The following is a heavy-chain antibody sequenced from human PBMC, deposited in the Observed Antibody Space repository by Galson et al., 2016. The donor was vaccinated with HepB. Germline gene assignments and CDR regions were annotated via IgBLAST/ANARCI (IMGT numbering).Heavy chain of an antibody. J-gene: IGHJ4*02. CDR3: AKRHEFCPPVGCSVDY. CDR1: GFLFRGYG. V-gene: IGHV3-30*18. Sequence: SLRLSCAGSGFLFRGYGMHWVRQAPGKGPEWVAADSMDGRRKFYSDSVGGRFTISRDNSNNMLFLQMDSLRPDDTAVYYCAKRHEFCPPVGCSVDYWGQGTLVSVSS. D-gene: IGHD3-10*02. CDR2: DSMDGRRK.